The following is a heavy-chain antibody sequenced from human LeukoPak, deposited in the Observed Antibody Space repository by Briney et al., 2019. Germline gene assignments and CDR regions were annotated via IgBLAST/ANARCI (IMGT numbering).Heavy chain of an antibody. CDR3: VRALYCSSTSCYKGYYGMDV. CDR2: INPSGGST. V-gene: IGHV1-46*01. Sequence: EASVKVSCKASGYTFTSYYMHWVRQAPGQGLEWMGIINPSGGSTSYAQKFQGRVTMTRDTSTSTVYMELSSLRSEDTAVYYCVRALYCSSTSCYKGYYGMDVWGQGTTVTVSS. CDR1: GYTFTSYY. D-gene: IGHD2-2*02. J-gene: IGHJ6*02.